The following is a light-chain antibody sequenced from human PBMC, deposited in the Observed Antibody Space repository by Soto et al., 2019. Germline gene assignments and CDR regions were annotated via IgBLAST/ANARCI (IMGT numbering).Light chain of an antibody. V-gene: IGKV1-8*01. J-gene: IGKJ4*01. CDR1: QGISSY. CDR3: QQYYSYSLT. Sequence: AIRMTQSPSSLSASTGDRVTITCRASQGISSYLAWYQQQPGKAPKLLIYAASTLQSGVPTRFSGSGSRTDFTLTISCLQSEDFATYYCQQYYSYSLTFGGGTKVEIK. CDR2: AAS.